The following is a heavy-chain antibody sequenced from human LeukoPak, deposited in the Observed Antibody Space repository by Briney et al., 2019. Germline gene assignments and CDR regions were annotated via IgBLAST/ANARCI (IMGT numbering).Heavy chain of an antibody. CDR2: INSDGSST. D-gene: IGHD6-13*01. Sequence: GGSLRLSCAASGFIFSGYWIHWVRQAPEKGLVWVSRINSDGSSTSYADSVKGRFTISRDNAKKTLYLQMNSLRAEDTAVYYCARDPRAAAGANTFDYWGQGTLVTVSS. V-gene: IGHV3-74*01. CDR1: GFIFSGYW. J-gene: IGHJ4*02. CDR3: ARDPRAAAGANTFDY.